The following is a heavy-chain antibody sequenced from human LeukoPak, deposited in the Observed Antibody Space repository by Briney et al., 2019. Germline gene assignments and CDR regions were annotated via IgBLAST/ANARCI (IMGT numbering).Heavy chain of an antibody. Sequence: SETLSLTCSVSGGSISSYYWSWIRQPAGKGLEWIGRIYTSGSTNYNPSLKSRVTMSVDTSKNQFSLKLTSVTAADTAVYYCAREAVTGDGNPYWYFDLGGRGTLVTVSS. D-gene: IGHD2-21*02. V-gene: IGHV4-4*07. CDR2: IYTSGST. CDR1: GGSISSYY. CDR3: AREAVTGDGNPYWYFDL. J-gene: IGHJ2*01.